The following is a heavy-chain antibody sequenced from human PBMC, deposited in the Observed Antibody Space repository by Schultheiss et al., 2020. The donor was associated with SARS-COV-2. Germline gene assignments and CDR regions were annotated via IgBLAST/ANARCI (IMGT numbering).Heavy chain of an antibody. Sequence: LSLTCAASGFTFSSYGMHWVRQAPGKGLEWVAVIWYDGSNKYYADSVKGRFTISRDNSKNTLYLQMNSLRAEDTAVYYCARDRREYQLVFWSGFDYWGQGTLVTVSS. V-gene: IGHV3-33*01. D-gene: IGHD3-3*01. J-gene: IGHJ4*02. CDR2: IWYDGSNK. CDR1: GFTFSSYG. CDR3: ARDRREYQLVFWSGFDY.